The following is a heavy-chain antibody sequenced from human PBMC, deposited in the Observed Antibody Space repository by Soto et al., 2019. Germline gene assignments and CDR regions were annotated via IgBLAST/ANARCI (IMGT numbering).Heavy chain of an antibody. V-gene: IGHV3-30*18. D-gene: IGHD3-22*01. CDR3: AKTITTYSGDTRGRGALVDY. CDR1: GFTFSTYG. Sequence: GSLRLSCAASGFTFSTYGMHWVRQPPGKGLEWVAVISSDGKSEHYADPVKGRFSISRDNSKNTLSLQMNSLRVEDTAVYYCAKTITTYSGDTRGRGALVDYWGQGTLVTVSS. J-gene: IGHJ4*02. CDR2: ISSDGKSE.